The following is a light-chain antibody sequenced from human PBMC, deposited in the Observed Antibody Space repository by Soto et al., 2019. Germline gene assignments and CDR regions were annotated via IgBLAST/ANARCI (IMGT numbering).Light chain of an antibody. V-gene: IGKV1-39*01. Sequence: DIQMTQSPSSLSTSVGDRVTITCRASQYINNYLNWYQQKPGKAPKLLIFAAYNLQSGVPSRFSGSGSGTDFTLTLSSLQTEDFATYYCQQSYRTPPYTFGQGPKLDMK. CDR3: QQSYRTPPYT. CDR1: QYINNY. CDR2: AAY. J-gene: IGKJ2*01.